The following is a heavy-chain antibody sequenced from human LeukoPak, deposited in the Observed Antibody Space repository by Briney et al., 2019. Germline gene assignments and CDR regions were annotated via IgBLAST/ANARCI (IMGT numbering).Heavy chain of an antibody. CDR3: ARLTGAASDS. V-gene: IGHV3-21*01. CDR2: ISSTGDAT. D-gene: IGHD6-13*01. CDR1: GFTFRTHS. J-gene: IGHJ4*02. Sequence: GGSLRLSCAASGFTFRTHSMNWVRQAPGKWLEWVSPISSTGDATYYADSLEGRFTISRDNARNSVYLQVNSLRAEDTAVYYCARLTGAASDSWGQGTLVTVSS.